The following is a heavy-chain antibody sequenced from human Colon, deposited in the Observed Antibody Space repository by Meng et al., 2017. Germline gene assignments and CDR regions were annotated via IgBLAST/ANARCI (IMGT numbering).Heavy chain of an antibody. CDR1: GGSFSGFN. J-gene: IGHJ5*02. D-gene: IGHD4-17*01. CDR2: IDHFGIS. Sequence: QVPVQQGGEALLKPSETLSLTCAVSGGSFSGFNWSWIRQPPGKGLEWIGEIDHFGISNYNSSLKGRLTMSVDTSKKQISLTLTSVTAADTAVYYCAAGLRHGDWFDPWGPGTLVTVSS. CDR3: AAGLRHGDWFDP. V-gene: IGHV4-34*02.